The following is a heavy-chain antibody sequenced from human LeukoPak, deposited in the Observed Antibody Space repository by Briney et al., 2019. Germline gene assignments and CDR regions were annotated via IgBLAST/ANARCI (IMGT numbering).Heavy chain of an antibody. D-gene: IGHD2-2*02. CDR3: ARDHNGPYTFDY. V-gene: IGHV3-48*03. CDR2: ISSSGSTI. CDR1: GFTFSNFE. Sequence: GGSLRLSCAASGFTFSNFEMNWVRQAPGKGLEWVSYISSSGSTIYYADSVKGRFTISRDSAKNSLYLQMNSLRAEDTAVYYCARDHNGPYTFDYWGQGTLVTVSS. J-gene: IGHJ4*02.